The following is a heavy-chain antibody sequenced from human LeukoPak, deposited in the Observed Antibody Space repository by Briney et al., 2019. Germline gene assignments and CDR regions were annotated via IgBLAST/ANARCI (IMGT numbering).Heavy chain of an antibody. D-gene: IGHD3-22*01. J-gene: IGHJ4*02. V-gene: IGHV3-30*18. CDR3: AKQAPGSIVRGIFDY. CDR1: GFTFSSYA. Sequence: PGRSLRLSCAASGFTFSSYAMHWVRQAPGKGLEWVAVISYDGSNKYYTDSVKGRFTISRDNSKNKLYLQMNSLRAEDTAVYYCAKQAPGSIVRGIFDYWGQGSLVTVSS. CDR2: ISYDGSNK.